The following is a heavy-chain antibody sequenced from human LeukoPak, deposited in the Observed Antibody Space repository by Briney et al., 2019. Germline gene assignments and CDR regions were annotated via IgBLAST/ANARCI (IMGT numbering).Heavy chain of an antibody. Sequence: GGSPRLSCAASGFTFSNYAMSWVRQAPGKGLEWVSAISGSGISTYYADSVKGRFTISRDHSKNTLDLQMNSLRVEDTAVYYCAKGGKQQWPYYYYMDVWGKGTTVTVSS. CDR1: GFTFSNYA. J-gene: IGHJ6*03. V-gene: IGHV3-23*01. CDR2: ISGSGIST. CDR3: AKGGKQQWPYYYYMDV. D-gene: IGHD6-19*01.